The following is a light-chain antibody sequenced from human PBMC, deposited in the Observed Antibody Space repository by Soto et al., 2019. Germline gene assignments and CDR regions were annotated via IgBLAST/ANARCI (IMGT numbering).Light chain of an antibody. V-gene: IGKV3-15*01. J-gene: IGKJ1*01. Sequence: EIVMTQSPATLSVSPGERATLSCRASQSVSSNLAWYQQKPGQAPRLLIYGASTRATGIPARFSGSGSGTEFNLTISRLQSEDFAVYYCQQYNNWAWTFGQGTKVEIK. CDR1: QSVSSN. CDR2: GAS. CDR3: QQYNNWAWT.